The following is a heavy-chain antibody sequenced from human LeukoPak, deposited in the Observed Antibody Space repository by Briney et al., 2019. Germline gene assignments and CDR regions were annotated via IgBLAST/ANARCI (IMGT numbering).Heavy chain of an antibody. CDR3: ARGLSFGSGNYDILTGYYSIYYFDY. J-gene: IGHJ4*02. Sequence: PSETLSLTCTVSGGSISSYYWSWIRQPLGKGLEWIGYIYYSGSTYYNPSLKSRVTISVDTSKNQFSLKLSSVTAADTAVYYCARGLSFGSGNYDILTGYYSIYYFDYWGQGTLVTVSS. D-gene: IGHD3-9*01. V-gene: IGHV4-59*06. CDR2: IYYSGST. CDR1: GGSISSYY.